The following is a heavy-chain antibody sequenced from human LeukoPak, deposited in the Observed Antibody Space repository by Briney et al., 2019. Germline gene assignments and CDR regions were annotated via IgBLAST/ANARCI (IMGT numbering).Heavy chain of an antibody. CDR1: GFTFSSYA. D-gene: IGHD4-17*01. J-gene: IGHJ4*02. Sequence: GGSLRLSCAASGFTFSSYAMIWVRQAPGKGLEWVSAISGSGGSTYYADSVKGRFTISRDNSKNTLYLQMNSLRDEDTAVYYCARSHGDFYYFDYWGQGTLVTVSS. V-gene: IGHV3-23*01. CDR2: ISGSGGST. CDR3: ARSHGDFYYFDY.